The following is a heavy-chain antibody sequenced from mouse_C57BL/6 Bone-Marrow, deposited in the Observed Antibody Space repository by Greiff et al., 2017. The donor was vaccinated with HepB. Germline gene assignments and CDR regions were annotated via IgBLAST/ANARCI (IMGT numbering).Heavy chain of an antibody. J-gene: IGHJ3*01. Sequence: QVQLQQSGAELARPGASVKLSCKASGYTFTSYGISWVKQRTGQGLEWIGEIYPRSGNTYYNEKFKGKATLTADKSSSTAYMELRSLTSEDSAVYFCARAYYDNGWFAYWGRGTGVTVSA. CDR3: ARAYYDNGWFAY. V-gene: IGHV1-81*01. CDR2: IYPRSGNT. D-gene: IGHD2-10*01. CDR1: GYTFTSYG.